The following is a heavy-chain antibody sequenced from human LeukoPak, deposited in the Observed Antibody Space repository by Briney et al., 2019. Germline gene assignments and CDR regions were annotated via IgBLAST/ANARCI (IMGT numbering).Heavy chain of an antibody. D-gene: IGHD2-15*01. V-gene: IGHV1-2*02. Sequence: ASVKVSCKASGYTFTDYDMHWVRQAPGQGLEWMGWINPKSGGTKYAQKFQGRVTMTRDTSISTTYMELSSLRSDDTAVYYCAREGMGSKEVCDFWGQGTLVTVSS. CDR3: AREGMGSKEVCDF. CDR2: INPKSGGT. CDR1: GYTFTDYD. J-gene: IGHJ4*02.